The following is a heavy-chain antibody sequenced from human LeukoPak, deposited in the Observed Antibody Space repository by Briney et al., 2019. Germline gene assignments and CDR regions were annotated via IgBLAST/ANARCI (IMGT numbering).Heavy chain of an antibody. CDR2: ITQYSDYI. CDR3: ARYGVSSSRSYIDY. V-gene: IGHV3-21*01. D-gene: IGHD2-2*01. CDR1: GFTFSSYS. J-gene: IGHJ4*02. Sequence: GGSLRLSCEASGFTFSSYSMNWVRQAPGKGLEWASSITQYSDYIYYADSVKGRFTISRDNAKNSLYLQMNSLRAEDTAVYYCARYGVSSSRSYIDYWGQGTLVTVSS.